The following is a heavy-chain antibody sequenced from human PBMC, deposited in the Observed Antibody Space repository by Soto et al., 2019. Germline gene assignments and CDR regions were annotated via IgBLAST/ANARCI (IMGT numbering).Heavy chain of an antibody. CDR2: ISSSSSYI. CDR3: ARFSVPPGAIAAPEFYYYGMDV. Sequence: EVQLVESGGGLVKPGGSLRLSCAASGFTFSSYSMNWVRQAPGKGLEWVSSISSSSSYIYYADSVKGRFTISRDNAKNSLYLQMHSLRAEDTAVYYCARFSVPPGAIAAPEFYYYGMDVWGQGTTVTVSS. CDR1: GFTFSSYS. D-gene: IGHD6-6*01. V-gene: IGHV3-21*01. J-gene: IGHJ6*02.